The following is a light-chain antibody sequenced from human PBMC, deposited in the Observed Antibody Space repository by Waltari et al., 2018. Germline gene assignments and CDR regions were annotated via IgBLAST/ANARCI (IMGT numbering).Light chain of an antibody. Sequence: QSALTQPASVSGSPGQSITISCTGTSSDLGAFNYVSWYQQHPGKAPKLLVYDVNKLHSGAAARFSGSKSGNTASLTISGLQADDESDYYGNSLTTDSTICYVFGSGTKVTVL. CDR1: SSDLGAFNY. J-gene: IGLJ1*01. V-gene: IGLV2-14*03. CDR2: DVN. CDR3: NSLTTDSTICYV.